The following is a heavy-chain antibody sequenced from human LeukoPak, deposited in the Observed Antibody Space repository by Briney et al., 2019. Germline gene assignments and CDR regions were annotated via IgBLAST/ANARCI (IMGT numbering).Heavy chain of an antibody. V-gene: IGHV3-21*04. CDR2: ISSSSTHI. J-gene: IGHJ4*02. Sequence: PGGSLRLSCATSGFTFSTYNMNWVRQAPGKGLEWVSSISSSSTHIYYADSVKGRFTISRDNAKNSLYLQINSLRAADTAVYYCAKDWGAYCGGDCYGFDYWGQGTLVTVSS. CDR3: AKDWGAYCGGDCYGFDY. D-gene: IGHD2-21*02. CDR1: GFTFSTYN.